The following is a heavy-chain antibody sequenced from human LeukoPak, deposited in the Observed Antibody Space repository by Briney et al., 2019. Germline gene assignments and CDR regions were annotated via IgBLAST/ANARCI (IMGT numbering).Heavy chain of an antibody. J-gene: IGHJ4*02. CDR1: GYTFTSYD. Sequence: ASVKVSCKASGYTFTSYDINWVRQATGQGLERMGWMNPNSGNTGYAQKFQGRVTMTRNTSISTAYMELSSLRSEDTAVYYCASSLYGSGSYYHYWGQGTLVTVSS. CDR2: MNPNSGNT. CDR3: ASSLYGSGSYYHY. D-gene: IGHD3-10*01. V-gene: IGHV1-8*01.